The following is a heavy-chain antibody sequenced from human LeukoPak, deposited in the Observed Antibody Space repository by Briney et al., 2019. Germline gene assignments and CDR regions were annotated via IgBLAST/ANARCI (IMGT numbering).Heavy chain of an antibody. CDR3: ARDSRPNDFWSGYSYDY. D-gene: IGHD3-3*01. J-gene: IGHJ4*02. CDR2: IYYSGST. CDR1: GGSISSYY. V-gene: IGHV4-59*01. Sequence: KASETLSLTCTVSGGSISSYYWSWIRQPPGKGLEWIGYIYYSGSTNYNPSLKSRVTISVDTSKNQFSLKLSSVTAADTAVYYCARDSRPNDFWSGYSYDYWGQGTLVTVSS.